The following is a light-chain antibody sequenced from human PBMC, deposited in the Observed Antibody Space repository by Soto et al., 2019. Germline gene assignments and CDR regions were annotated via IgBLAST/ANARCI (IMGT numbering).Light chain of an antibody. J-gene: IGKJ5*01. Sequence: DIQMTQSPSSLSASVGDRVTITCRASQDISVYLAWYQQKPGKVPKLLIYSASTLQSGGPSRFSGSGSGTEFNLTISSLQPEDVATYYCQQVNTAPFTFGQETRLEIK. CDR1: QDISVY. CDR2: SAS. CDR3: QQVNTAPFT. V-gene: IGKV1-27*01.